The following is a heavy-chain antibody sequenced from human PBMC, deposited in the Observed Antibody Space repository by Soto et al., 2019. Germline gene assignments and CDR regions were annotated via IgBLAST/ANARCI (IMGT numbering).Heavy chain of an antibody. D-gene: IGHD6-6*01. V-gene: IGHV4-34*01. CDR1: GGSFSGYY. J-gene: IGHJ5*02. CDR3: ARGMSSSPPAVRFDP. CDR2: INHSGST. Sequence: SETLSLTCAVYGGSFSGYYWSWIRQPPGKGLEWIGEINHSGSTNYNPSLKSRVTISVDTSKNQFSLKLSSVTAADTAVYYCARGMSSSPPAVRFDPWGQGTLVTVSS.